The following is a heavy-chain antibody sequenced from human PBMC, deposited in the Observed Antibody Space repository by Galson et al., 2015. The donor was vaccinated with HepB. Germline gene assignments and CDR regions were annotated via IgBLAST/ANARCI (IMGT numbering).Heavy chain of an antibody. V-gene: IGHV3-23*01. CDR3: AKDREVAGAYNTYDI. D-gene: IGHD6-19*01. CDR2: ISGSGATT. J-gene: IGHJ3*02. Sequence: SLRLSCAASGFFFSSYALTWVRRAPGKGLEWVSAISGSGATTYYADSVKGRFTISRDNSENTLYLQMNSLRAEDTAVYHCAKDREVAGAYNTYDIWGQGTMITVSS. CDR1: GFFFSSYA.